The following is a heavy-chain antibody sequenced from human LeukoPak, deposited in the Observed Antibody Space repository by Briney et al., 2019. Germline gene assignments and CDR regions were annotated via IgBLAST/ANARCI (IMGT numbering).Heavy chain of an antibody. J-gene: IGHJ4*02. CDR2: ISYDGSNK. D-gene: IGHD3-10*01. CDR3: ARSLGCLYYYGSGSYYPRVGYFDY. V-gene: IGHV3-30-3*01. Sequence: GRSLRLSCAASGFTFSSYAMHWVRQAPGKGLEWVAVISYDGSNKYYADSVKGRFTISRDNFKNTMYLQMNSLRAEDTAVYYCARSLGCLYYYGSGSYYPRVGYFDYWGQGTLVTVSS. CDR1: GFTFSSYA.